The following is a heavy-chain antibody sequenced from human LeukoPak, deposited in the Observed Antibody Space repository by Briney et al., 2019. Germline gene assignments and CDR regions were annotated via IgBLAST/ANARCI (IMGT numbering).Heavy chain of an antibody. CDR2: MRTDGSVP. CDR1: GFTLSYYM. D-gene: IGHD3-10*01. Sequence: HSEGSLRLSCEVSGFTLSYYMMTWVRQAPGEGLEWVANMRTDGSVPSYVDSVKGRFTISRDNAKSSLYLQMNTLRVEDTAVYYCARDKDFTIDYWGQGTLVTVSS. V-gene: IGHV3-7*01. CDR3: ARDKDFTIDY. J-gene: IGHJ4*02.